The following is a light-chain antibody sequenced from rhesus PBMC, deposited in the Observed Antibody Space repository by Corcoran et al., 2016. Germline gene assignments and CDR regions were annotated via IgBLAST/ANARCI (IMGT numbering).Light chain of an antibody. CDR1: QSVSSS. CDR3: QQDYSWPPT. J-gene: IGKJ4*01. V-gene: IGKV3-42*01. CDR2: GAS. Sequence: EIVMTQSPATLSLSPGERATLSCRASQSVSSSLAWYQQKPGQAPTFHSYGASSRATGIPDRFSGRGSGTEFTRTISSLEPEDVGVYDCQQDYSWPPTFGGGTKVELK.